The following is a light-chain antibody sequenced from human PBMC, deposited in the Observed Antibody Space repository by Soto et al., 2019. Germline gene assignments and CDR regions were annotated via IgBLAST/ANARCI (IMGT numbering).Light chain of an antibody. J-gene: IGKJ2*01. CDR1: QSVSSSY. V-gene: IGKV3-20*01. CDR3: QQYGSSPNT. Sequence: IVLTQSPGTLSLSPGDRATLSCRASQSVSSSYLAWYQQKPGQAPRLLIYGASSTATGIPDRFSGSGSGTDFTLTISRLEPEDFAVYYCQQYGSSPNTFGQGTKLEI. CDR2: GAS.